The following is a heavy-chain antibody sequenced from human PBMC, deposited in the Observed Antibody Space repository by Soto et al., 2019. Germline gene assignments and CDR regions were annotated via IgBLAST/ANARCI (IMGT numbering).Heavy chain of an antibody. CDR1: GGSINSFY. CDR3: ARVRGGGPFDD. D-gene: IGHD1-26*01. Sequence: SETLSLTCTVSGGSINSFYWSWIRQSPGKGLEWIGYIYYTGSTVYNPSLKRRTTISLDTSKNQFSLKLTSVTAADTAVYYCARVRGGGPFDDWGQGTLVTVSS. CDR2: IYYTGST. J-gene: IGHJ4*02. V-gene: IGHV4-59*08.